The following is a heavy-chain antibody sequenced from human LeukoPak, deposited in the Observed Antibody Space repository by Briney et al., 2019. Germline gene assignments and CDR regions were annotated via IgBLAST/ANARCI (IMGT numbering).Heavy chain of an antibody. D-gene: IGHD6-19*01. CDR3: ARGGAVAGNNYFDS. J-gene: IGHJ4*02. Sequence: GGSLRLSCAASGFIVSSNYMTWVRQAPGKGLEWVSSISGSSNYIYYADSVKGRFTISRDNTKNSLYLQINSLRAEDTAVYFCARGGAVAGNNYFDSWGQGTLVTVSS. V-gene: IGHV3-21*01. CDR1: GFIVSSNY. CDR2: ISGSSNYI.